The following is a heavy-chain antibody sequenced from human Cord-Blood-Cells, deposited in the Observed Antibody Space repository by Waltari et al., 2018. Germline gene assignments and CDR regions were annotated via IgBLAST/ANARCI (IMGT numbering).Heavy chain of an antibody. Sequence: EVQLVESGGGLVKPGGALRLSCAASGFTFSSYSMNWVRQAPGKGLEWVSSISSSSSYIYYADSVEGRFTISGDNAKNSLYLQMNSLRAEDTAVYYCARDSSSSWYYYYYGMDVWGQGTTVTVSS. CDR1: GFTFSSYS. D-gene: IGHD6-13*01. V-gene: IGHV3-21*01. J-gene: IGHJ6*02. CDR2: ISSSSSYI. CDR3: ARDSSSSWYYYYYGMDV.